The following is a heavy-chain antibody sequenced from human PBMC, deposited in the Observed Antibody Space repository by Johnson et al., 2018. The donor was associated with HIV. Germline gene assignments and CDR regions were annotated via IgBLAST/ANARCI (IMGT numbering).Heavy chain of an antibody. Sequence: QEQLVESGGGVVQPGRSLRLSCAASGFTFSSYAMHWVRQAPGKGLEWVAVISYDGSTKYYADSVKGRFTISRDNSKNTLYLQMNSLRAEDTAVYYCASTSSGWFYAFDIWGQGTMVTVSS. D-gene: IGHD6-19*01. CDR2: ISYDGSTK. CDR3: ASTSSGWFYAFDI. CDR1: GFTFSSYA. J-gene: IGHJ3*02. V-gene: IGHV3-30-3*01.